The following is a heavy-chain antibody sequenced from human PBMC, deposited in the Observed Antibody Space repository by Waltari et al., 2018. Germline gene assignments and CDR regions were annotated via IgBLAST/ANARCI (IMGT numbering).Heavy chain of an antibody. V-gene: IGHV4-39*01. CDR3: ATYIGASVGTAAFDV. D-gene: IGHD5-12*01. Sequence: WGWARQPPGQGPEWFATISYTGATYSSPSLQSRLTMSRDTSKNQLSLTLGSVTAADTAVNYCATYIGASVGTAAFDVWGQGTMVTVSS. CDR2: ISYTGAT. J-gene: IGHJ3*01.